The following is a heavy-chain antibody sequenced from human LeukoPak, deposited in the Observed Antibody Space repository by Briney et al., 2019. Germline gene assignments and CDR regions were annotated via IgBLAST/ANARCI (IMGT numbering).Heavy chain of an antibody. D-gene: IGHD3-10*01. J-gene: IGHJ3*02. Sequence: GGSLRLSCAASGFTFSGYWMMWVRQTPGKGLEWVANIKQDGSVKQYVDSVKGRFTISRDNDKNSLYLQMDSLRAEDTAVYYCARDTGSGDAFDIWGQGTMVAVSS. V-gene: IGHV3-7*01. CDR2: IKQDGSVK. CDR1: GFTFSGYW. CDR3: ARDTGSGDAFDI.